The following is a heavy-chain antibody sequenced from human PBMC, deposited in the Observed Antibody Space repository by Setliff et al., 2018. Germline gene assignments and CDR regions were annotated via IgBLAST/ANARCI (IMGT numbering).Heavy chain of an antibody. CDR1: GFSFSDYY. CDR3: ARDWASGDDH. D-gene: IGHD3-10*01. J-gene: IGHJ4*02. Sequence: GGSLRLSCAASGFSFSDYYMSWIRQAPGKGLEWISYISSTGSTIYYADSVQGRFTISRDNAKNSLYLQMNSLRAEDTAVYYCARDWASGDDHWGRGTLVTVSS. V-gene: IGHV3-11*04. CDR2: ISSTGSTI.